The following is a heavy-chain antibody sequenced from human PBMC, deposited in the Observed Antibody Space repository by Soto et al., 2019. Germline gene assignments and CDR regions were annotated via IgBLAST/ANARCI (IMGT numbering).Heavy chain of an antibody. V-gene: IGHV4-39*01. Sequence: WETLSLTCAVSGASISGSYYSWAWLRQSPGKGPEWIGSVFYTGFTSYNPSLESRVSVSVDTSKSQFSLKLSAVTAADTAVYYCATSQKGYNWNYFDHWGQGALVTVSS. CDR2: VFYTGFT. CDR1: GASISGSYYS. CDR3: ATSQKGYNWNYFDH. J-gene: IGHJ4*02. D-gene: IGHD1-20*01.